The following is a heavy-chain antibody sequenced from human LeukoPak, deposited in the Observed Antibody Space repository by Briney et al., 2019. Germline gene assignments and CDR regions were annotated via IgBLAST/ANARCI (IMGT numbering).Heavy chain of an antibody. D-gene: IGHD4-23*01. J-gene: IGHJ2*01. Sequence: ASVKVSCKASGYTFTSYYIHWVRQAPGQGLEWMGIINPSGGTTSYAQKFQGRVTMTEDTSTDTAYMELSSLRSEDTAVYYCATVSDYGGPLGYFDLWGRGTLVTVSS. V-gene: IGHV1-46*01. CDR2: INPSGGTT. CDR1: GYTFTSYY. CDR3: ATVSDYGGPLGYFDL.